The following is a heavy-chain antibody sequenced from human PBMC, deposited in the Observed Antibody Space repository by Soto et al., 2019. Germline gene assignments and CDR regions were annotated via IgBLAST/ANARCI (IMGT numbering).Heavy chain of an antibody. J-gene: IGHJ3*02. CDR2: ISGSGGST. Sequence: GGSLRLSCAASGFTFSSYAMSWVRQAPGKGLEWVSAISGSGGSTYYADSVKGRFTISRDNSKNTLYLQMNSLRADDTAVYYCAKVRSGPGGSFDAVDILGQGTMVAFSS. D-gene: IGHD3-10*01. V-gene: IGHV3-23*01. CDR1: GFTFSSYA. CDR3: AKVRSGPGGSFDAVDI.